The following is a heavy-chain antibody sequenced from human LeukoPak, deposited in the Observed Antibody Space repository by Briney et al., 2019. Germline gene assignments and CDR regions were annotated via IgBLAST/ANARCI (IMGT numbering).Heavy chain of an antibody. J-gene: IGHJ4*02. D-gene: IGHD1-7*01. CDR1: GYTFTGYY. Sequence: GASVKVSCKASGYTFTGYYMHWVRQAPGQGLEWMGRINPNSGGTNYAQKFQGRVTMTRDTSISTAYMELSRLRSDDTAVYYCARVELIRDYYFDYWGQGTLVTVSS. CDR2: INPNSGGT. V-gene: IGHV1-2*06. CDR3: ARVELIRDYYFDY.